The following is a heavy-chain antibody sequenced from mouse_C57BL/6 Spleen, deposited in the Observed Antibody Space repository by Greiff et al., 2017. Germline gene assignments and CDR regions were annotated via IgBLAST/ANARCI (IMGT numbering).Heavy chain of an antibody. D-gene: IGHD2-1*01. V-gene: IGHV5-4*03. CDR3: ARGHYGNYDYFDY. Sequence: EVKLVESGGGLMKPGGSLKLSCAASGYTFSSYAMSWVRQTPEKRLEWVATISDGGSYTNYPDNVKGRFTISRDNAKNNLYLQMSHLKSEDTAMYYWARGHYGNYDYFDYWGQGTTLTVSS. J-gene: IGHJ2*01. CDR1: GYTFSSYA. CDR2: ISDGGSYT.